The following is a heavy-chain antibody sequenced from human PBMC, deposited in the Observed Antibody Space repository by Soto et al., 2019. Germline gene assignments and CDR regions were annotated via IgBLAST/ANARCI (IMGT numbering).Heavy chain of an antibody. Sequence: QVQLVQSGDEVKKPGASVKVSCKASGYIFVNYGIAWVRQAPRQGLEWMGWISPYTGNTHSASKVQGRLTITTATSTSTAYIDLGSLTSDDTAVYYCVMVDNYVTPTPQDVWGQGTTVTVSS. D-gene: IGHD3-16*01. V-gene: IGHV1-18*01. CDR2: ISPYTGNT. J-gene: IGHJ6*02. CDR1: GYIFVNYG. CDR3: VMVDNYVTPTPQDV.